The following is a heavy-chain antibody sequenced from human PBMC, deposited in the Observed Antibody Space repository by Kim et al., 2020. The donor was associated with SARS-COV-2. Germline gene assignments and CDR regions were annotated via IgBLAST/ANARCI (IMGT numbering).Heavy chain of an antibody. CDR3: ARGLGCSSTSCYFHYYYGMDV. CDR2: INHSGST. D-gene: IGHD2-2*01. V-gene: IGHV4-34*01. CDR1: GGSFSGYY. J-gene: IGHJ6*02. Sequence: SETLSLTCAVYGGSFSGYYWSWIRQPPGKGLEWIGEINHSGSTNYNPSLKSRVTISVDTSKNQFSLKLSSVTAADTAVYYCARGLGCSSTSCYFHYYYGMDVWGPGTTVTVSS.